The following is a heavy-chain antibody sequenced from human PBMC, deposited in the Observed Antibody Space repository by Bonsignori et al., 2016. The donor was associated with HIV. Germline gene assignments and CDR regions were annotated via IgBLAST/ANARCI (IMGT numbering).Heavy chain of an antibody. J-gene: IGHJ4*02. Sequence: WVRQAPGQGLEWMGWINPNSGGTNYAQKFQGRVTMTRDTSISTAYMELSRLRSDDTAVYYCARGPYCSGGSCYSYYFDYWGPGNPGHRLL. CDR2: INPNSGGT. CDR3: ARGPYCSGGSCYSYYFDY. V-gene: IGHV1-2*02. D-gene: IGHD2-15*01.